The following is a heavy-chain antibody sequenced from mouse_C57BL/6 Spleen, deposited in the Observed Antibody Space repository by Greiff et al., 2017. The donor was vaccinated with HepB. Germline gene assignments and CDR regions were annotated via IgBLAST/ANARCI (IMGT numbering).Heavy chain of an antibody. CDR2: IYPGDGDT. Sequence: VQRVESGAELVKPGASVKISCKASGYAFSSYWMNWVKQRPGKGLEWIGQIYPGDGDTNYNGKFKGKATLTADKSSSTAYMQLSSLTSEDSAVYFCARESTVVALYYAMDYWGQGTSVTVSS. D-gene: IGHD1-1*01. J-gene: IGHJ4*01. CDR3: ARESTVVALYYAMDY. V-gene: IGHV1-80*01. CDR1: GYAFSSYW.